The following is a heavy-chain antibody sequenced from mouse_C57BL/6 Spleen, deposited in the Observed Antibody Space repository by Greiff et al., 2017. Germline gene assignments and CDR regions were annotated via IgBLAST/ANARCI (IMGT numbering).Heavy chain of an antibody. CDR3: TIITTVVAPG. D-gene: IGHD1-1*01. CDR2: IYPGNSDT. CDR1: GYTFTSYW. J-gene: IGHJ2*01. V-gene: IGHV1-5*01. Sequence: VHVKQSGTVLARPGASVKMSCKTSGYTFTSYWMHWVKQRPGQGLEWIGAIYPGNSDTSYNQKFKGKAKLTAVTSASTAYMELSSLTNEDSAVYYCTIITTVVAPGWGQGTTLTVSS.